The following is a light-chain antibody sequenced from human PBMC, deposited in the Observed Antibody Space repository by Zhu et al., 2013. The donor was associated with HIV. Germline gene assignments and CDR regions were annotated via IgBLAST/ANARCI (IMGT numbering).Light chain of an antibody. CDR3: QQNNIYPFT. Sequence: MMAQSPAILSVSPGERATLSCRASQSVSRNLAWYQQKPGQAPRLLIYGASTRATGIPARFSGSGSGTEFTLTISGLQSDDLATYYCQQNNIYPFTFGQGTRLEI. J-gene: IGKJ2*01. CDR1: QSVSRN. V-gene: IGKV3-15*01. CDR2: GAS.